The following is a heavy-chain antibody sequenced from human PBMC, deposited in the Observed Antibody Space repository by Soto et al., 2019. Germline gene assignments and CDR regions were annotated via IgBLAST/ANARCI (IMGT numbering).Heavy chain of an antibody. CDR1: GYTFTSYG. J-gene: IGHJ4*02. Sequence: ASVTVSCKASGYTFTSYGISWVRQAPGQGLEGMGWISAYNGNTNYAQKLQGRVTMTTDTSTSTAYMELRSMRSDDTVVYYCARYLSARTNDYWGQGTLVTVSS. CDR2: ISAYNGNT. D-gene: IGHD6-25*01. V-gene: IGHV1-18*01. CDR3: ARYLSARTNDY.